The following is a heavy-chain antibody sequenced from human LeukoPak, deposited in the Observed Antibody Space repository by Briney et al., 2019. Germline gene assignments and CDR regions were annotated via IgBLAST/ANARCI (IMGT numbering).Heavy chain of an antibody. D-gene: IGHD3-10*01. V-gene: IGHV4-61*05. CDR1: GGSISSSSYY. Sequence: PSETLSLTCTVSGGSISSSSYYWSWIRQSPGKGLEYIGYIYYSGSTNYNPSLKSRVTISVDTSKNQFSLKLTSVTAADTAVYYCARSFYYGSGTYPPAAFDIWGQGTVVTVSS. CDR2: IYYSGST. J-gene: IGHJ3*02. CDR3: ARSFYYGSGTYPPAAFDI.